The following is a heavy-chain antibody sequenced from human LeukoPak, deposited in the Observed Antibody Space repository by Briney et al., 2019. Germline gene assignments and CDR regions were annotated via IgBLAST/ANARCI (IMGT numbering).Heavy chain of an antibody. V-gene: IGHV4-39*01. CDR2: IYYSGST. D-gene: IGHD2-15*01. J-gene: IGHJ4*02. CDR1: GGSISSSSYY. CDR3: ARGDLGYCSGGSCYLYYFDY. Sequence: SQTLSLTCAVSGGSISSSSYYWGWIRQPPGKGLEWIGSIYYSGSTYYNPSLKSRVTISVDTSKNQFSLKLSSVTAADTAVYYCARGDLGYCSGGSCYLYYFDYWGQGTLVTVSS.